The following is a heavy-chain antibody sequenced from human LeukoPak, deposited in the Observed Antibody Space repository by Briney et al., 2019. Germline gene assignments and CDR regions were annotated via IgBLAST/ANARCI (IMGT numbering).Heavy chain of an antibody. CDR3: ARGENRYCSSTSCPPGDY. CDR1: GGSISSGDYY. V-gene: IGHV4-30-4*01. D-gene: IGHD2-2*01. J-gene: IGHJ4*02. Sequence: SETLSPTCTVSGGSISSGDYYWSWIRQPPGKGLEWIGYIYYSGSTYYNPSLKSRVTISVDTSKNQFSPKLSSVTAADTAVYYCARGENRYCSSTSCPPGDYWGQGTLVTVSS. CDR2: IYYSGST.